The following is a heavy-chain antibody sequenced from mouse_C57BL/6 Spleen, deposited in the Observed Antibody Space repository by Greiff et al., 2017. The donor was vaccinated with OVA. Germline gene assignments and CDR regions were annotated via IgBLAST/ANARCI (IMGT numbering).Heavy chain of an antibody. V-gene: IGHV6-6*01. Sequence: EVQVVESGGGLVQPGGSMKLSCAASGFTFSDAWMDWVRQSPEKGLEWVAEIRNKANNHATYYAESVKGRFTISRDDSKSSVYLQMNSLRAEDTGIYYCTRGSTGTPFDYWGQGTTLTVSS. CDR2: IRNKANNHAT. J-gene: IGHJ2*01. CDR1: GFTFSDAW. D-gene: IGHD4-1*02. CDR3: TRGSTGTPFDY.